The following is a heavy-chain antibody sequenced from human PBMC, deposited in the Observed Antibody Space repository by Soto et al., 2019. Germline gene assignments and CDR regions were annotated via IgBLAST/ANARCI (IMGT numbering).Heavy chain of an antibody. Sequence: GESLKISCKGSGYSFTIYWISWVLQMPWKGLEWMGRIDPSDSYTNYSPSFQGHVTISADKSISTAYLQWSSLKASDTAMYYCARSRVVPATDYYYYGMDVWGQGTTVTVSS. CDR2: IDPSDSYT. D-gene: IGHD2-2*01. CDR3: ARSRVVPATDYYYYGMDV. J-gene: IGHJ6*02. CDR1: GYSFTIYW. V-gene: IGHV5-10-1*01.